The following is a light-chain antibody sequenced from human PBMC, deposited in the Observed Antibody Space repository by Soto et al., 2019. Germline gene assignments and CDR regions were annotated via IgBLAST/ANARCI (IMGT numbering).Light chain of an antibody. CDR2: KAS. Sequence: DIQMTQSPSTLSGSVGDRVTITCRASQSVSDWLAWYQRKPGKVPKLLIYKASNLESGVPSRFSGSGSGTEFTLTISGLLPEDFAAYHCQQLYTLPFTFGQGTRLEIK. CDR1: QSVSDW. CDR3: QQLYTLPFT. V-gene: IGKV1-5*03. J-gene: IGKJ5*01.